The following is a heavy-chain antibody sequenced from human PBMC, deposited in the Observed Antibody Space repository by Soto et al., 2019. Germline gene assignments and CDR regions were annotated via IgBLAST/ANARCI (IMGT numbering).Heavy chain of an antibody. J-gene: IGHJ4*02. CDR3: ARDLWWYLH. CDR1: GFSFSSHA. V-gene: IGHV3-23*01. Sequence: EVQLLESGGGLVQPGGALRLSCAASGFSFSSHAMSWVRQAPGKGLEWVSSISAGADGAYYADSVKGRFTISRANSNNTLYLQMNSVRAEDPAVYFCARDLWWYLHWGQGTLVTVSS. CDR2: ISAGADGA. D-gene: IGHD2-15*01.